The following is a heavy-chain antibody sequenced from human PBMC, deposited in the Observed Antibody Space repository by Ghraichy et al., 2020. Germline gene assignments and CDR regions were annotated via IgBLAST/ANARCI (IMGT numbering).Heavy chain of an antibody. V-gene: IGHV3-72*01. Sequence: GESLNISCAVSGFTFSDHYMDWVRHTPGKGLEWVGRTRNKANSYTTEYAASVKGRSTISRDDSKKSLYLQMNSLQTEDTSVYYCTRVATPGYYIDYWGKGTLVIVSP. J-gene: IGHJ4*02. CDR1: GFTFSDHY. D-gene: IGHD1-1*01. CDR2: TRNKANSYTT. CDR3: TRVATPGYYIDY.